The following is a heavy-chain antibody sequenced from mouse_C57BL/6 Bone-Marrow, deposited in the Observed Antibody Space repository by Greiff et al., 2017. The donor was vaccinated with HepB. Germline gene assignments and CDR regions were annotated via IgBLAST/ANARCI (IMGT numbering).Heavy chain of an antibody. V-gene: IGHV5-12*01. J-gene: IGHJ1*03. CDR3: ARQHYYGSRYWYFDV. Sequence: DVMLVESGGGLVQPGGSLKLSCAASGFTFSDYYMYWVRQTPEKRLEWVAYISNGGGSTYYPDTVKGRFTISRDNAKNTLYLQMSRLKSEDTAMYYCARQHYYGSRYWYFDVWGTGTTVTVSS. CDR2: ISNGGGST. CDR1: GFTFSDYY. D-gene: IGHD1-1*01.